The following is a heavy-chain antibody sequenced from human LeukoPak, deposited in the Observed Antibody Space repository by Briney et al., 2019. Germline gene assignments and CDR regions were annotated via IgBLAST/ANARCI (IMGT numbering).Heavy chain of an antibody. CDR3: ARRRNDYGLEPFDY. V-gene: IGHV4-61*01. CDR2: IYYSGST. CDR1: GGSVSSGSYY. J-gene: IGHJ4*02. Sequence: SETLSLTCTVSGGSVSSGSYYGSWIRQPPGKGLEWIGYIYYSGSTNYNPSLKSRVTISVDTSKNQFSLKLSSVTAADTAVYYCARRRNDYGLEPFDYWGQGTLVTVSS. D-gene: IGHD4-17*01.